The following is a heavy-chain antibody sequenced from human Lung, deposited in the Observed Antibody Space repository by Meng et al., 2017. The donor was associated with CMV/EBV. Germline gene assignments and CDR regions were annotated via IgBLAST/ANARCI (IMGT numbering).Heavy chain of an antibody. D-gene: IGHD2-15*01. V-gene: IGHV1-18*01. CDR1: GYTFGSYG. CDR2: FVNYVDT. J-gene: IGHJ4*02. CDR3: ASGTPGRSYCDY. Sequence: QVHTLESGPEVKKPGASVRVSCKASGYTFGSYGICWVRQAPGQGLEWMGWFVNYVDTYPAPKFQGRVTMTTDTHTNTAFMELRSLTSDDTAVYYCASGTPGRSYCDYWGQGTLVTVSS.